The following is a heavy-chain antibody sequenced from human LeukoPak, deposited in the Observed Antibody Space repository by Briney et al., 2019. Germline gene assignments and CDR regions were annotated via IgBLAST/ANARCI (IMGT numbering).Heavy chain of an antibody. CDR2: ISSSSSTI. V-gene: IGHV3-48*01. D-gene: IGHD2-15*01. CDR1: GFTFSSYS. J-gene: IGHJ5*02. CDR3: ARDDIDGWFDP. Sequence: GGSLRLSCAASGFTFSSYSMNWVRQAPGKGLEWVSYISSSSSTIYYADSVKGRFTISRDNAKNSLYLQMNSLRAEDTAVYHCARDDIDGWFDPWGQGTLVTVSS.